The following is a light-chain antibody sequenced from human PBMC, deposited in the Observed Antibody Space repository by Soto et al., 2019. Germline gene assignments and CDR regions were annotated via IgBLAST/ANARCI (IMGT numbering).Light chain of an antibody. CDR2: AAS. V-gene: IGKV3-20*01. Sequence: EIVLTQSPDTLSLSPGERATLSCRASQSVSSSYLAWYQQKPGQSPRLLIYAASSRATGIPDRFSGSGSGTDFTLTISRLEPEDFAVYYCQQYGSSPQDFGGGTKVEIK. CDR3: QQYGSSPQD. CDR1: QSVSSSY. J-gene: IGKJ4*01.